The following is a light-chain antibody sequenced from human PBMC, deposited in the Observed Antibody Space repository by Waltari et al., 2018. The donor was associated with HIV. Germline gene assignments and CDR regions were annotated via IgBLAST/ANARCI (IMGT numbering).Light chain of an antibody. Sequence: QSVLTQPPSASGTPGQRVTVSCSGRSSNIGNNTVNWYQQLPGTAPKLLIDSTNQRPSGVPDLFSGSKSGSSASLAISGLQAEDEADYYCAAWDDSLSASWVFGGGTKLTVL. V-gene: IGLV1-44*01. J-gene: IGLJ3*02. CDR3: AAWDDSLSASWV. CDR1: SSNIGNNT. CDR2: STN.